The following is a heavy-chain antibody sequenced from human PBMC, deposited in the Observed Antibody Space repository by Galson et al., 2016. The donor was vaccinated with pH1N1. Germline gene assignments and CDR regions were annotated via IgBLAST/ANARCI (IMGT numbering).Heavy chain of an antibody. V-gene: IGHV1-46*03. CDR3: ARMYYFDY. J-gene: IGHJ4*02. Sequence: SVKVSCKASGYTLSSYYMHWLRQAPGQGLEWMGIIDPSSGSTTYAQKFQRRVTMTHATATNTVYMALSILRFDDTAVYYCARMYYFDYWGQGTLVAVSS. CDR1: GYTLSSYY. CDR2: IDPSSGST.